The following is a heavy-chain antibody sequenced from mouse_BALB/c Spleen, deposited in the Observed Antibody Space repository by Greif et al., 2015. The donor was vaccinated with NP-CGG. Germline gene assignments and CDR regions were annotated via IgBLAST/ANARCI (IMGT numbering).Heavy chain of an antibody. Sequence: DVQLQESGAELVKPGASVKLSCTASGFNIKDTYMHWVKQRPEQGLEWIGRIDPANGNTKYGPKFQGKATITADTSSNTAYLQLSSLTSEDTAVYYCARNDGFAYWGQGTLVTVSA. CDR1: GFNIKDTY. J-gene: IGHJ3*01. D-gene: IGHD2-12*01. CDR2: IDPANGNT. CDR3: ARNDGFAY. V-gene: IGHV14-3*02.